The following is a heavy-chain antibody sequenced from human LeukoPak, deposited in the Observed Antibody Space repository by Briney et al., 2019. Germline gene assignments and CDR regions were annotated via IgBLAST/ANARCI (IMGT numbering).Heavy chain of an antibody. CDR3: ARDQLEPSRWFDY. D-gene: IGHD1-1*01. CDR2: VKSDGDST. J-gene: IGHJ4*02. V-gene: IGHV3-74*01. Sequence: SGGSLRLSCAASGFTFSSYWMHWVRQAPGRGLVWVSRVKSDGDSTNYADSVKGRFTISRDNAKNTLYLQMNSLRAEDTAVYYCARDQLEPSRWFDYWGQGTLVTVSS. CDR1: GFTFSSYW.